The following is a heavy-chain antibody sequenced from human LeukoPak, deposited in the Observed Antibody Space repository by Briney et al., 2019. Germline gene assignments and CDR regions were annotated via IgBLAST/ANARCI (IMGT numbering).Heavy chain of an antibody. CDR1: GIRFSGSG. V-gene: IGHV3-30*02. Sequence: GGSLRLSCAASGIRFSGSGMHWVHQPPGKGLEWVAFIQFDGINIKYADSVKGRFTISRDNSKNTVWLQMNSLTTDDTAMYYCARGAGTVVIGRFDPWGQGTLVTVSS. CDR2: IQFDGINI. CDR3: ARGAGTVVIGRFDP. J-gene: IGHJ5*02. D-gene: IGHD2-15*01.